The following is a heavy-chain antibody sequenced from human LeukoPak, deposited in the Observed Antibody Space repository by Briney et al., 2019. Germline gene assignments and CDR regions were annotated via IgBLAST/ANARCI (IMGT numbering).Heavy chain of an antibody. CDR3: ARDPAVTYGDYYFDY. CDR1: GGSISSSSYY. Sequence: SETLSLTCTVSGGSISSSSYYWSWIRQPAGKGLEWIGRIYTSGSTNYNPSLKSRVTMSVDTSKNQFSLKLSSVTAADTAVYYCARDPAVTYGDYYFDYWGQGTLVTVSS. CDR2: IYTSGST. D-gene: IGHD4-17*01. J-gene: IGHJ4*02. V-gene: IGHV4-61*02.